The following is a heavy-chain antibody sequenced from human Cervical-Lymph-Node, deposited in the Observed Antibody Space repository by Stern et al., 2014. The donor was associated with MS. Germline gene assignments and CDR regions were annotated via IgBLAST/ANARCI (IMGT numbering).Heavy chain of an antibody. CDR3: TLGYCSGGSCYSGLDY. D-gene: IGHD2-15*01. J-gene: IGHJ4*02. Sequence: EVQLEESGGGLVKPGGSLRLSCAASGFTFSNAWMSWVRQAPGKGLEWVGRIKSKTDGGTTDYAAPVKGRFTISRDDSKNTLYLQMNSLKTEDTAVYYCTLGYCSGGSCYSGLDYWGQGTLVTVSS. CDR2: IKSKTDGGTT. CDR1: GFTFSNAW. V-gene: IGHV3-15*01.